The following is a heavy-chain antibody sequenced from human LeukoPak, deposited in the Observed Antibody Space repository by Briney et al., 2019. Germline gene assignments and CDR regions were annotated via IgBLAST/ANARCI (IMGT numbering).Heavy chain of an antibody. CDR1: GFTFSSYS. CDR2: ISSSSSYI. CDR3: ARHVVVVGFDY. Sequence: GGSLRLSCAASGFTFSSYSMNWVRQAPGKGLEWVSSISSSSSYIYYADSVKGRFTISRDNAKNSLCLQMNSLRAEDTAVYYCARHVVVVGFDYWGQGTLVTVSS. J-gene: IGHJ4*02. D-gene: IGHD3-22*01. V-gene: IGHV3-21*01.